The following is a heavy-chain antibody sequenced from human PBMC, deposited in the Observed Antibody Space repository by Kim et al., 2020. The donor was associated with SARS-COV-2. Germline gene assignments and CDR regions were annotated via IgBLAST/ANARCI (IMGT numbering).Heavy chain of an antibody. J-gene: IGHJ4*02. CDR1: GFTFRNYW. Sequence: GGSLRLSCAASGFTFRNYWAHWVRQGPGKGRVWVSRINSDGSNTNYADSVKGRFTISRDNAKNTVYLQMNSLTVEDTAVYYCARGYTAMDLWGQGTLVTVSP. D-gene: IGHD5-18*01. V-gene: IGHV3-74*01. CDR3: ARGYTAMDL. CDR2: INSDGSNT.